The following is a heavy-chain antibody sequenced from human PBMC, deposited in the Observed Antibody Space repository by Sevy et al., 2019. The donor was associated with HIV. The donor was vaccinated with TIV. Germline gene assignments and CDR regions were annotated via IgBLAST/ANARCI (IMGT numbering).Heavy chain of an antibody. CDR3: AKDRCSGGSCYWGVGAFDI. Sequence: GGSLRLSCAASGFTFSSYAMSWVRQAPGKGLEWVSAISGGGEITYYADSVKGRFTITRDNSKNRLYLQMASLRAEDTAVYYCAKDRCSGGSCYWGVGAFDIWGQGTMVTVSS. D-gene: IGHD2-15*01. V-gene: IGHV3-23*01. J-gene: IGHJ3*02. CDR1: GFTFSSYA. CDR2: ISGGGEIT.